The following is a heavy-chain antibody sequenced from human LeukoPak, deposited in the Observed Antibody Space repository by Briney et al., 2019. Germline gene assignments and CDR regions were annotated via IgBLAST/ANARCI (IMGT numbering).Heavy chain of an antibody. CDR3: ARGEGAPYPTPYYFDY. Sequence: PGGSLRLSCAASGFTFSSYSMNWVRQAPGKGLEWVSYISSSSSTIYYADSVKGRFTISRDNAKNSLYLQMNSLRAEDTAVYYCARGEGAPYPTPYYFDYWGQGTLVTVSS. CDR2: ISSSSSTI. J-gene: IGHJ4*02. V-gene: IGHV3-48*01. D-gene: IGHD1-26*01. CDR1: GFTFSSYS.